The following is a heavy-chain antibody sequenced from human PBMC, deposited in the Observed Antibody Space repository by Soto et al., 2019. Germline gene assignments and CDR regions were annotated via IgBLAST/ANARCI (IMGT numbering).Heavy chain of an antibody. J-gene: IGHJ4*02. V-gene: IGHV4-38-2*01. CDR2: MYHGGTT. Sequence: SETLSLTCLVSGYSVSSDSYWAWIRQSPGKGLEWIVSMYHGGTTFYNPSLKSRVTMSMGTSKNQFSLKLRSVTAADTAVYYCARVHVMVVAGSTFDYWGQGIPVTVSS. CDR3: ARVHVMVVAGSTFDY. D-gene: IGHD2-15*01. CDR1: GYSVSSDSY.